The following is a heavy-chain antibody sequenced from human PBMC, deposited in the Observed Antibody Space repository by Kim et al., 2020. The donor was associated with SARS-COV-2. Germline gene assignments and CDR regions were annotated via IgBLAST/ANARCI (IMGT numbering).Heavy chain of an antibody. J-gene: IGHJ6*02. CDR2: INWNGGST. CDR3: ARSSGPEYDYYYGMDV. CDR1: GFTFDDYG. Sequence: GGSLRLSCAASGFTFDDYGMSWVRQAPGKGLEWVSGINWNGGSTGYADSVKGRFTISRDNAKNSLYLQMNSLRAEDTALYHCARSSGPEYDYYYGMDVWGQGTTVTVSS. V-gene: IGHV3-20*01. D-gene: IGHD6-19*01.